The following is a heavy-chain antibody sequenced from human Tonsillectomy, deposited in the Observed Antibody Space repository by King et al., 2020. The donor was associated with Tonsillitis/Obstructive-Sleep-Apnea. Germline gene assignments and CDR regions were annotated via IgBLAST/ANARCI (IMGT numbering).Heavy chain of an antibody. D-gene: IGHD3-3*01. CDR3: ARNYYDFLSGPLNGFDP. CDR2: IYPGDSDT. Sequence: VQLVESGAEVKKPGESLKISCKGSGYSFTNYWIAWVRQMPGKGLEWMGIIYPGDSDTRYSPSFQGQVTISADKSISTAYLQWSSLKASDTALYYCARNYYDFLSGPLNGFDPWGQGTLVTVSS. V-gene: IGHV5-51*03. CDR1: GYSFTNYW. J-gene: IGHJ5*02.